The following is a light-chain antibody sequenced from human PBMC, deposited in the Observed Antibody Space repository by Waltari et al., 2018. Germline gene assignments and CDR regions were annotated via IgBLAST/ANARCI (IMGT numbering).Light chain of an antibody. CDR1: QCVSSN. CDR2: GAA. CDR3: QQYSSWPLWT. V-gene: IGKV3-15*01. J-gene: IGKJ1*01. Sequence: SGRATQCVSSNVACDREKPRQARARCSLGAAGRATGVPGRFSGSGSGKEYTLTIGGLQSEDSAVYYCQQYSSWPLWTFGQGTKVEIK.